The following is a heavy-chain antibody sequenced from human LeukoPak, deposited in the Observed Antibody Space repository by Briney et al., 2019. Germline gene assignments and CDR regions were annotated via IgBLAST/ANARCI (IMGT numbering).Heavy chain of an antibody. V-gene: IGHV3-7*03. Sequence: GGSLRLSCAASGFALSSHWMTWVRQVPGRGPEWVANVNRDGSETYYLDSVKGRFTISKDNAKTSLYLQMNSLRAEDTAIYYCTTSDCEYWGQGTLVTVSS. CDR2: VNRDGSET. CDR3: TTSDCEY. J-gene: IGHJ4*02. CDR1: GFALSSHW.